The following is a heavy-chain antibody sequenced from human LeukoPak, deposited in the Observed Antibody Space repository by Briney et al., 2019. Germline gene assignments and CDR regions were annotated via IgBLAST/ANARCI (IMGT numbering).Heavy chain of an antibody. CDR2: ISPSSHRI. CDR1: GFTFSSHA. CDR3: ATWAGTATGFSGPFDY. Sequence: GGSLRLSGAASGFTFSSHAMNWVRQAPGKGLEWVSSISPSSHRIFDADSVKGRFTISRDNARNSLDLQMNSLRGDDTAVYYCATWAGTATGFSGPFDYWSQGTPVTVSS. J-gene: IGHJ4*02. D-gene: IGHD6-13*01. V-gene: IGHV3-21*01.